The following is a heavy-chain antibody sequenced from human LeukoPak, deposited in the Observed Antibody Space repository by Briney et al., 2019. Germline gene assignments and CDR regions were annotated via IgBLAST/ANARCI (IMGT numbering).Heavy chain of an antibody. CDR2: ISSSSSYI. CDR3: SRLRGYSYGYADY. Sequence: GGSLRLSCAASGFTFSSYTMNWVRQAPGKGLEWVSSISSSSSYIYYADSVKGRFTISRDNAKNSLYLQMNSLRAEDTAVYYCSRLRGYSYGYADYWGQGTLVTVSS. V-gene: IGHV3-21*01. CDR1: GFTFSSYT. J-gene: IGHJ4*02. D-gene: IGHD5-18*01.